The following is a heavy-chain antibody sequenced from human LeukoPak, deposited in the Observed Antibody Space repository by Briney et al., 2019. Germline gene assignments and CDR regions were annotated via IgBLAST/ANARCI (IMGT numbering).Heavy chain of an antibody. CDR1: GYTFTSYD. D-gene: IGHD3-22*01. CDR3: ARVGDSRGYYYASMDY. J-gene: IGHJ4*02. V-gene: IGHV1-46*01. Sequence: GASVKVSCKASGYTFTSYDMHWVRQAPGQGLEWMGIINPSGGSTSYAQKFQGRVTMTRDTSTSTVYMELSSLRSEDTAVYYCARVGDSRGYYYASMDYWGQGTLVTVSA. CDR2: INPSGGST.